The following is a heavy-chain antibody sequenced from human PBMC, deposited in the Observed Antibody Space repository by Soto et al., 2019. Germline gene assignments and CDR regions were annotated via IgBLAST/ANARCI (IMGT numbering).Heavy chain of an antibody. D-gene: IGHD3-3*02. CDR1: GFTFSSYA. Sequence: EVQLLESGGGLVQPGGSLRLSCTASGFTFSSYALSWVRQAPGKGLEWVSAISGSDVSTYYADSVKGRFTISRDNSKNPLYLHMISLRAEDTAVYYCAKDELAVPEAYSYHGLDVWGQGTTVTASS. V-gene: IGHV3-23*01. CDR2: ISGSDVST. CDR3: AKDELAVPEAYSYHGLDV. J-gene: IGHJ6*02.